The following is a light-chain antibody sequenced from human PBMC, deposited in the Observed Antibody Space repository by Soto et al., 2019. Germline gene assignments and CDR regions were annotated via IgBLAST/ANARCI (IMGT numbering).Light chain of an antibody. CDR2: EVS. V-gene: IGLV2-14*01. J-gene: IGLJ3*02. CDR3: SSYTSSSTPWV. CDR1: SSDVGGYNY. Sequence: QSALTQPASVSGSPGQSITISCTGTSSDVGGYNYVSWYQQHPGKAPKLMIYEVSNRPSGVSNRFSGSKSGNTASLTISVLQAEDEADYYCSSYTSSSTPWVFGGGTKVTVL.